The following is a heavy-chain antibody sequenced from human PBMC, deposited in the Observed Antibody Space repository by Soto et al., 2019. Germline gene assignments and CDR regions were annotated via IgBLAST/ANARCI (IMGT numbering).Heavy chain of an antibody. D-gene: IGHD6-25*01. V-gene: IGHV1-69*13. CDR3: ARAKSGKTYYFDY. Sequence: ASVKVSCKASGGTFSSYAISWVRQAPGQGLEWMGGIIPIFGTANYAQKFQGRVTITADESTSIAYMELSSLRSEDTAVYYCARAKSGKTYYFDYWGQGTLVTVSS. CDR1: GGTFSSYA. CDR2: IIPIFGTA. J-gene: IGHJ4*02.